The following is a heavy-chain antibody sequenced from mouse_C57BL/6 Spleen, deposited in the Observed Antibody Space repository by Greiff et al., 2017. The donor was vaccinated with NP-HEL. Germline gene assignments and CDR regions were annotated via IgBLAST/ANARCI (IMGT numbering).Heavy chain of an antibody. V-gene: IGHV1-85*01. CDR3: ARRITTVDRAWFAD. Sequence: VQLQESGPELVKPGASVKLSCKASGYTFTSYDINWVRQWPGQGLEWIGWIYPGDGSTKYNEKFKGTGTLTVNTSSSTAFMEIHSLTAEDAAVYFCARRITTVDRAWFADWGQGTLVTVSA. CDR1: GYTFTSYD. D-gene: IGHD1-1*01. CDR2: IYPGDGST. J-gene: IGHJ3*01.